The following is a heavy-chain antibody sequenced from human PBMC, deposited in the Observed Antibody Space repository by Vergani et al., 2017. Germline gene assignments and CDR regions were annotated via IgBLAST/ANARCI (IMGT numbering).Heavy chain of an antibody. CDR2: IYTSGST. J-gene: IGHJ6*02. D-gene: IGHD2-2*01. Sequence: QVQLQESGPGLVKPSETLSLTCTVSGGSISSYYWSWIRQPAGKGLEWIGRIYTSGSTNYNPSLKSRVTISVDTSKNQFSLKLSSVTAADTAVYYCARGPSRQVYYYYYGMDVWGQGTTVTVSS. CDR3: ARGPSRQVYYYYYGMDV. V-gene: IGHV4-4*07. CDR1: GGSISSYY.